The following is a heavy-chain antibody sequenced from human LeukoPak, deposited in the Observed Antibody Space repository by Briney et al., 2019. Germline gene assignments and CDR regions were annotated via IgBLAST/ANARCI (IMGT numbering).Heavy chain of an antibody. V-gene: IGHV3-48*04. J-gene: IGHJ4*02. CDR3: TTGAWIQLWLADY. D-gene: IGHD5-18*01. Sequence: PGGSLRLSCAGSGFTFGIYSMNWVRHAPGKGLEWVSYIGHTGSITDYADSVKGRFTISRDNAKNSLYLQMNSLRAEDTAVYYCTTGAWIQLWLADYWGRGTLVTVSS. CDR1: GFTFGIYS. CDR2: IGHTGSIT.